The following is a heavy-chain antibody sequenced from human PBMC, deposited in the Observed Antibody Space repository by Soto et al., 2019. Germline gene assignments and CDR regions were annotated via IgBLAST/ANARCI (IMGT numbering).Heavy chain of an antibody. V-gene: IGHV4-59*01. Sequence: KPSETLSLTCTVSGGSISSYYWSWIRQPPGKGLEWIGYLSYTGSTNYNASLQSRVTISADTSKNQFSLKLTSVTAADTAIYYCARASYCGSGCYYYFDYWGQGALVTVSS. CDR3: ARASYCGSGCYYYFDY. D-gene: IGHD2-21*02. CDR2: LSYTGST. CDR1: GGSISSYY. J-gene: IGHJ4*02.